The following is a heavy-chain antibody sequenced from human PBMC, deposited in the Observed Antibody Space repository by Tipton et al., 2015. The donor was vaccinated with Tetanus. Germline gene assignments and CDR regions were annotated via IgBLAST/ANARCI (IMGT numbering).Heavy chain of an antibody. J-gene: IGHJ3*02. CDR1: GFTFSNYA. CDR3: AKGGGYCTGVICNDAFDI. D-gene: IGHD2-8*02. CDR2: VIGSGGGT. V-gene: IGHV3-23*01. Sequence: GSLRLSCAASGFTFSNYAMSWVRQAPGNGLEWVSLVIGSGGGTYYADSVKGRFTISRDNSKNTLYLQMSSLRAEDTAVYYCAKGGGYCTGVICNDAFDIWGQGTMVTVSS.